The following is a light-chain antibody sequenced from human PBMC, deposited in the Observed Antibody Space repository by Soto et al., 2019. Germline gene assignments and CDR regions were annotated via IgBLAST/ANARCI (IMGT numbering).Light chain of an antibody. V-gene: IGLV2-18*02. CDR3: SSYTTSRTWV. Sequence: QSALTQPPSVSGSPGQSVTISCTGTSSDVGSYDRVSWYQQPPGTAPKLMIYEVANRPSGVPDRFSGSKSGNTASLTISGLQAEDGADYYCSSYTTSRTWVFGGGTKLTVL. CDR1: SSDVGSYDR. CDR2: EVA. J-gene: IGLJ2*01.